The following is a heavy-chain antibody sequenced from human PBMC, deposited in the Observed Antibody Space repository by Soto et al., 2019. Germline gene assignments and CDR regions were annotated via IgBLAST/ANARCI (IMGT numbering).Heavy chain of an antibody. CDR3: AKGGHLGGSEPLYCFDY. CDR2: ISGAGGSS. V-gene: IGHV3-23*01. D-gene: IGHD3-16*01. CDR1: GFTFSDYA. Sequence: EVQLLQSGGGLVQPGGSLRLSCAASGFTFSDYALSWVRQTAGKGLEWVSIISGAGGSSYYADSVKGRFTISRDNSKNSLYLQMITLRPDDTAVYYGAKGGHLGGSEPLYCFDYWGQGALFTVSS. J-gene: IGHJ4*02.